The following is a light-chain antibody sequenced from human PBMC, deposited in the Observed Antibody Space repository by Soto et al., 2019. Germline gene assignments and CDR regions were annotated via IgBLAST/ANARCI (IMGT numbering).Light chain of an antibody. J-gene: IGKJ2*01. CDR1: QALSSS. V-gene: IGKV1-9*01. CDR2: AAS. Sequence: DIQLTQSPSFLSASVGDRVTITCRASQALSSSLALYQHNPGKAPKLLIYAASTLQNGGPSSFRGSGSLTEFTPTISSLQPEDFATYYCQHLNDYRYTFGQGTKVEIK. CDR3: QHLNDYRYT.